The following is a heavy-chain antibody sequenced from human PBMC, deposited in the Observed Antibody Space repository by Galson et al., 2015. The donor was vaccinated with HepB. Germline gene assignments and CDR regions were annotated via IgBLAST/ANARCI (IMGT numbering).Heavy chain of an antibody. CDR1: GYSFTSYW. Sequence: QSGAEVTKPGESLKISCKASGYSFTSYWIGWVRQMPGKGLEWMAIIYPGDSDTRYSPSLQGQVTIPADKSISTAYLQWNSLKASDTATYYCARGMTYYYYMDVWGKGTTVIVS. CDR2: IYPGDSDT. V-gene: IGHV5-51*03. CDR3: ARGMTYYYYMDV. D-gene: IGHD2-21*02. J-gene: IGHJ6*03.